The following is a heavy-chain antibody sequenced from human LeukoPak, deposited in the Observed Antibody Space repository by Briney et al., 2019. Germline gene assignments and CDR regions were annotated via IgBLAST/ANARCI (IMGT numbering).Heavy chain of an antibody. CDR3: AKDPSSSWSEFDY. Sequence: PGGSLRLSCAASGFTFSSYGMSWVRQAPGKGLEWVSAISGSGGSTYYADSVKGRFTNSRDNSKNTLYLQMNSLRAEDTAVYYCAKDPSSSWSEFDYWGQGTLVTVSS. J-gene: IGHJ4*02. CDR2: ISGSGGST. V-gene: IGHV3-23*01. D-gene: IGHD6-13*01. CDR1: GFTFSSYG.